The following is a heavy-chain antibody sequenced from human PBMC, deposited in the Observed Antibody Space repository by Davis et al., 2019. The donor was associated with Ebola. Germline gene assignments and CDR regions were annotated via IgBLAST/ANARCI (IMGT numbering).Heavy chain of an antibody. CDR2: TYYNSKWYS. J-gene: IGHJ5*02. CDR3: ARGWLRGWFDP. D-gene: IGHD5-12*01. Sequence: HSQTLSLTCAISGDSVSGKNGAWNWIRQSPSRGLEWLGRTYYNSKWYSDYAVSVRGRITVNPDTSKNQFSLQLNSVTPDDTAVYYCARGWLRGWFDPWGQGTLVTVSS. V-gene: IGHV6-1*01. CDR1: GDSVSGKNGA.